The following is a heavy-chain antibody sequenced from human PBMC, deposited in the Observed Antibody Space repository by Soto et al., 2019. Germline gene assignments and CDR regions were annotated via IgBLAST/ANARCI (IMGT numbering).Heavy chain of an antibody. CDR2: ISSSSSTI. CDR3: ARKLANYYGSGSYP. D-gene: IGHD3-10*01. V-gene: IGHV3-48*02. CDR1: GFTFSSYS. Sequence: EVQLVESGGGLVQPGGSLRLSCAASGFTFSSYSMNWVRQAPGKGLEWVSYISSSSSTIYYADSVKGRFTISRDNAKNSLYLQMNSLRDEDTAVYYCARKLANYYGSGSYPRGQGTLVTVSS. J-gene: IGHJ5*02.